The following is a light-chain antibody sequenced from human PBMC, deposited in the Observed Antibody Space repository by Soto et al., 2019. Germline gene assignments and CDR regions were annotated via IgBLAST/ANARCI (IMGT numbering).Light chain of an antibody. CDR1: QSVNNY. J-gene: IGKJ4*01. Sequence: EIVLTQSPGTLSLSPGERATLSCRASQSVNNYLAWYQHKPGQTPRLLIYDTSTRATGVPARFSGSRSGPEFTLTINSLQSEDFAIYYCQPYNNWPLTFGGGTKVDIK. V-gene: IGKV3-15*01. CDR3: QPYNNWPLT. CDR2: DTS.